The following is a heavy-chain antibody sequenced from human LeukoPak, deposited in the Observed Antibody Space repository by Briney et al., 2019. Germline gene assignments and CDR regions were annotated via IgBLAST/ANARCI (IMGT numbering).Heavy chain of an antibody. V-gene: IGHV1-2*02. CDR1: GDTFTGYY. J-gene: IGHJ4*02. CDR2: INPNSGGT. D-gene: IGHD6-13*01. CDR3: ARVKRSSLTFDY. Sequence: ASVKVSCKASGDTFTGYYMHWVLQAPGQGLEGMGWINPNSGGTNYAQNFQGRGTMTRDTSISTAYMELSSLRSDDTAVYYCARVKRSSLTFDYWGQGTLVTVSS.